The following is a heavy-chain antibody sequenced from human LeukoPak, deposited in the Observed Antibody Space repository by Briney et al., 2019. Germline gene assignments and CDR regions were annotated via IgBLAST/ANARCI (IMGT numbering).Heavy chain of an antibody. J-gene: IGHJ3*02. CDR2: IYPGDSDT. D-gene: IGHD3-22*01. V-gene: IGHV5-51*01. CDR1: GSSFTSYW. CDR3: GRKPYYYYDSSGYRGAFDI. Sequence: GESLKISCKGSGSSFTSYWIGWVRPMPGKGLEWMGIIYPGDSDTRYSPSFQGQVTISADKSISTAYLQWSSLKASDTAMYYCGRKPYYYYDSSGYRGAFDIWGQGTMVTVSS.